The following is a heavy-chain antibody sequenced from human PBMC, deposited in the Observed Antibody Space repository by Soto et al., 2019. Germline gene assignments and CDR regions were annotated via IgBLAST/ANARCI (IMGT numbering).Heavy chain of an antibody. CDR1: GYSFTSYW. CDR3: ARLGTRGYCSGGSCPFWFDY. D-gene: IGHD2-15*01. CDR2: IYPGDSDT. V-gene: IGHV5-51*01. Sequence: GESLKISCTGSGYSFTSYWIGWVRQMPGKGLEWMGIIYPGDSDTRYSPSFQGQVTISADKSISTAYLQWSSLKASDTAMYYCARLGTRGYCSGGSCPFWFDYWGQGTLVTVSS. J-gene: IGHJ4*02.